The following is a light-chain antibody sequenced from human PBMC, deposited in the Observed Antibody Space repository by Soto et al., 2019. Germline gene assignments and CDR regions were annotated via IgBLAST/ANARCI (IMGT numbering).Light chain of an antibody. Sequence: EIVMTQSPVTLSVSPGERATLCCRASQSVRSNLAWYQHKPGQAPSLLIYGAFTRATGIPARFSGTGSGTEFTLTISSLQSEDFALYYCQQYNDWPLTFGQGTKVDIK. V-gene: IGKV3-15*01. CDR2: GAF. J-gene: IGKJ1*01. CDR3: QQYNDWPLT. CDR1: QSVRSN.